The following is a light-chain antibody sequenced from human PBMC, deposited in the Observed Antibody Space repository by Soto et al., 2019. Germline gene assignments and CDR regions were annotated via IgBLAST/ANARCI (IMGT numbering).Light chain of an antibody. Sequence: EIVLTQSPATLSLPPGERATLSCRASQSVSSYLAWYQQKPGQAPRLLIYDASNRATGIPARFSGSGSGTDFTLTISSLEPEDFAVYYCQQRSNWLSTFGPGTKVDIK. CDR1: QSVSSY. CDR3: QQRSNWLST. J-gene: IGKJ3*01. CDR2: DAS. V-gene: IGKV3-11*01.